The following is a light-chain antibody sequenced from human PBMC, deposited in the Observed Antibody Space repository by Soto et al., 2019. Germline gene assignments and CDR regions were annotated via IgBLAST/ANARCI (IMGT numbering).Light chain of an antibody. V-gene: IGLV1-51*01. J-gene: IGLJ2*01. CDR1: TSNIGNNY. CDR2: DTN. Sequence: QSVLTQPPSVSAAPGQQVTISCSGETSNIGNNYVSWYQQLPGAAPKLLIYDTNNRPSEIPDRFFGSRSGTSATLAITGLQTGDEGVYYCGAWNSSLSGVLFGGGTKLTVL. CDR3: GAWNSSLSGVL.